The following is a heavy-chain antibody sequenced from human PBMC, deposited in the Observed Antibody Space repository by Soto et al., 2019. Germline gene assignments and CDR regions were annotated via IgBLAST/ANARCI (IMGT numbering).Heavy chain of an antibody. CDR3: ARGSINYDSSGSRTDAFDI. CDR1: GYTFTSYD. J-gene: IGHJ3*02. CDR2: MNPNSGNT. Sequence: ASVKVSCKASGYTFTSYDINCVRQATGQGLEWMGWMNPNSGNTGYAQKFQGRVTMTRNTSISTAYMELSSLRSEDTAVYYCARGSINYDSSGSRTDAFDIWGQGTMVTVSS. V-gene: IGHV1-8*01. D-gene: IGHD3-22*01.